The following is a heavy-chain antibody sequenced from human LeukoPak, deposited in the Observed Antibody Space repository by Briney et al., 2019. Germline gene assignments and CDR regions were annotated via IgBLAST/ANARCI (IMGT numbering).Heavy chain of an antibody. Sequence: ETLSLTCTVSGGSISSYYWGWIRQPPGKGLEWIGSIYYSGSTYYNPSLKSRVTISVDTSKNQFSLKLSSVTAADTAVYYCARQGVVPAPPGYWGQGTLVTVSS. CDR2: IYYSGST. V-gene: IGHV4-39*01. D-gene: IGHD2-2*01. CDR1: GGSISSYY. CDR3: ARQGVVPAPPGY. J-gene: IGHJ4*02.